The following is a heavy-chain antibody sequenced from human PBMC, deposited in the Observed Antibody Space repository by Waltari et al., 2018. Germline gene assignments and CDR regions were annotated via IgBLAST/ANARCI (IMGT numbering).Heavy chain of an antibody. CDR1: GGSISSGSYY. V-gene: IGHV4-61*09. J-gene: IGHJ6*03. D-gene: IGHD3-16*01. CDR3: ARAPGGAYMDV. CDR2: IYTSGST. Sequence: QVQLQESGPGLVKPSQTLSLTCTVSGGSISSGSYYWSWIRQPAGKGLEWIGYIYTSGSTNYNPSLKSRVTISVDTSKNQFSLKLSAVTAADTAVYYCARAPGGAYMDVWGKGTTVTVSS.